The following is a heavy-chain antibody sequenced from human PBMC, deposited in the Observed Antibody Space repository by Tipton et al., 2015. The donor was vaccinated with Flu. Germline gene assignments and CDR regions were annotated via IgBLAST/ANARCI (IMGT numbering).Heavy chain of an antibody. V-gene: IGHV4-38-2*01. J-gene: IGHJ4*02. CDR2: IYHTGST. CDR3: ARVSQQLLKDYFDF. Sequence: LSLTCAVSGDSISSGYYWAWIRQPPGKGLEWIGTIYHTGSTYCNPSLKSRVTISVDTSKTQFSLKLRSVTAADTAVYYCARVSQQLLKDYFDFWGQGTLVTVSS. CDR1: GDSISSGYY. D-gene: IGHD6-13*01.